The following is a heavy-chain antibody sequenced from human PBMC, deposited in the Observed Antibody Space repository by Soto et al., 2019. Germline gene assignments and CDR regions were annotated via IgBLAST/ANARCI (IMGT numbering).Heavy chain of an antibody. Sequence: PRLSCAVSGFTFSSYWMSWVRQAPGKGLECVANIKQDGSEKYYVDSVKGRFTISRDNAKKSLYLQMNSLRAEDTAVYYCASDPRACSGGSCYWGQGTLVTVSS. D-gene: IGHD2-15*01. CDR1: GFTFSSYW. V-gene: IGHV3-7*01. CDR3: ASDPRACSGGSCY. CDR2: IKQDGSEK. J-gene: IGHJ4*02.